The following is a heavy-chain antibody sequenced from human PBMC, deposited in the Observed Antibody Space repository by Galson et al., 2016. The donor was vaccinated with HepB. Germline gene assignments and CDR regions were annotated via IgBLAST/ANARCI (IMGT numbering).Heavy chain of an antibody. V-gene: IGHV1-69*01. CDR1: GATFSSFG. J-gene: IGHJ3*02. CDR2: IIPIFGPA. Sequence: QSGAEVKKPGESLKISCKASGATFSSFGVSWVRQAPGQGLEWMGGIIPIFGPANYAHKFEGRVTITADDSTTTAFMELSTLSSEDTAVYYCATCSGYNRGPTHDAFDIWGQGTLVTVSS. D-gene: IGHD1-1*01. CDR3: ATCSGYNRGPTHDAFDI.